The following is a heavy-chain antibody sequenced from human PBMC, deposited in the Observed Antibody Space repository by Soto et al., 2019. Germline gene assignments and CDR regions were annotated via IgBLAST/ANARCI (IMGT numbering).Heavy chain of an antibody. J-gene: IGHJ4*02. CDR1: GYTFTGYY. CDR2: INPNSGGT. D-gene: IGHD3-3*01. CDR3: ARATLYYDVCGSGYDY. V-gene: IGHV1-2*04. Sequence: QVQLVQSGAEVKKPGASVKVSCKASGYTFTGYYMHWVRQAPGQGLEWMGWINPNSGGTNYAQKFQAWVPMTGDTAISTANRELSRLESDDTAVYYWARATLYYDVCGSGYDYGGQGPLVTVSS.